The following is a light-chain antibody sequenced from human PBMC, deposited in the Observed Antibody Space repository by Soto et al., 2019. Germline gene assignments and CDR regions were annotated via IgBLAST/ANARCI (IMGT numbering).Light chain of an antibody. J-gene: IGKJ1*01. V-gene: IGKV1-5*03. CDR2: KAS. CDR3: QQYNSYPQT. CDR1: QSISSW. Sequence: DTQMTLSPSTLSASVGDRVTITCRASQSISSWLAWYQQKPGKAPKLLIYKASSLESGVPSRFSGSGSGTEFTLTISSLQPDDFATYYCQQYNSYPQTFGQGTKVDIK.